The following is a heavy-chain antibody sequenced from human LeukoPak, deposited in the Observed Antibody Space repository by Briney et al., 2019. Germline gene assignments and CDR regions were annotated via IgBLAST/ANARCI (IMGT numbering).Heavy chain of an antibody. CDR1: GYGFTTYC. J-gene: IGHJ6*02. V-gene: IGHV5-51*01. CDR3: ARQTPGQYAMDV. Sequence: GESLQISCQGSGYGFTTYCIGWVRQIPGKGREWMGIMHPGDSETRYSPSFQGQVTISADKSTSTAYLQWSSLKASDTAMYYCARQTPGQYAMDVWGQGTTVTVSS. CDR2: MHPGDSET.